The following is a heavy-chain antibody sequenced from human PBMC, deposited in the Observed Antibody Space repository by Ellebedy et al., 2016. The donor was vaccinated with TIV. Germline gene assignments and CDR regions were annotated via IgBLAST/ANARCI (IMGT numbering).Heavy chain of an antibody. CDR1: GFTVSTYA. CDR2: ISGSGGST. V-gene: IGHV3-23*01. CDR3: AKGTTVADY. D-gene: IGHD4-23*01. J-gene: IGHJ4*02. Sequence: PGGSLRLSCAASGFTVSTYAMSWVRQAQGKGLEWVSAISGSGGSTYYADSVKGRFTISRGNSKNTLYLQMNSLRAEDTAVYYCAKGTTVADYWGQGTLVTVSS.